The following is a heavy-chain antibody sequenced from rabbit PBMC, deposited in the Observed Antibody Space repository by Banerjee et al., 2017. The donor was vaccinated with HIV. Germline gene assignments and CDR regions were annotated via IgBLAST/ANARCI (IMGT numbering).Heavy chain of an antibody. CDR3: ARGGSRTNL. Sequence: QQQLVESGGGLVKPGASLTLTCKASGFSFSNRYVMCWVRQAPGKGLEWIACINTISGDTVYATWAKGRFTISKASWTTVTLQMTSLTAADTATYFCARGGSRTNLWGPGTLVTVS. D-gene: IGHD4-2*01. J-gene: IGHJ4*01. CDR2: INTISGDT. V-gene: IGHV1S45*01. CDR1: GFSFSNRYV.